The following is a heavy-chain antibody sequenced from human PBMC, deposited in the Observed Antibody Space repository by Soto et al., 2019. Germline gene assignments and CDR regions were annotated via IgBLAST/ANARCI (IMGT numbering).Heavy chain of an antibody. CDR2: ISSNSDYI. D-gene: IGHD2-15*01. V-gene: IGHV3-21*01. CDR1: VYTVSILS. Sequence: PGGSLRISCAACVYTVSILSMNWLRTDPGKGLEWVSSISSNSDYIYYADSVKGRFAISRDNSKNTLYLQMNSLRAEDTAVYYCAKVGGYCSGSSCYVRYYYYYYMDVWGKGTTVTVSS. J-gene: IGHJ6*03. CDR3: AKVGGYCSGSSCYVRYYYYYYMDV.